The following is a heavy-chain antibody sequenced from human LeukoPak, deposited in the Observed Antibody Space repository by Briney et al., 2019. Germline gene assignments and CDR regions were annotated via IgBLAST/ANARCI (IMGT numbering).Heavy chain of an antibody. Sequence: GGSLRLSCAASRFTVSNNYMSWVRQAPGKGLEWVSVIHSGGTTNYADSVQGRFTIPRDNSKTTVYLHMNSLRAEDTAVYYCARDSDSGYGPFASWGQGTLVTVSS. J-gene: IGHJ4*02. CDR3: ARDSDSGYGPFAS. D-gene: IGHD5-12*01. V-gene: IGHV3-53*01. CDR2: IHSGGTT. CDR1: RFTVSNNY.